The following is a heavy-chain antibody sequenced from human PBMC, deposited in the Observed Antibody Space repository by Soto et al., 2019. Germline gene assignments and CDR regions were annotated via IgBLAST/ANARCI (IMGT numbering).Heavy chain of an antibody. CDR3: ARVMHRSGSYAPLGYGMDV. D-gene: IGHD3-10*01. Sequence: PSETLSLTCRVSGDSVSSGDYYWSLIRQPPGKGLEWIGHAYFSVSTNYIPSLKSRLTMSVDTAKNQFSLKLNSVTAEDTAVYYCARVMHRSGSYAPLGYGMDVWGQGTTVTV. CDR2: AYFSVST. V-gene: IGHV4-61*08. J-gene: IGHJ6*02. CDR1: GDSVSSGDYY.